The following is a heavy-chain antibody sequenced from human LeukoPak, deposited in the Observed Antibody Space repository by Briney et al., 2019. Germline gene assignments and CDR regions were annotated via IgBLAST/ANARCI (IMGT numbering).Heavy chain of an antibody. D-gene: IGHD2-15*01. J-gene: IGHJ6*02. CDR2: IIPIFGTA. V-gene: IGHV1-69*13. Sequence: SVKVSCKASGGTFSSYAISWVRQAPGQGLEWMGGIIPIFGTANYAQKFQGRVTITADESTSAAYMELSSLRSEDTAVYYCASIDISRGYYYYGMDVWGQGTTVTVSS. CDR3: ASIDISRGYYYYGMDV. CDR1: GGTFSSYA.